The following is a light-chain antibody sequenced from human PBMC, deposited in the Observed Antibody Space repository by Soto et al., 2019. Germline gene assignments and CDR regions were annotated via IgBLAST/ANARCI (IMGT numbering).Light chain of an antibody. CDR3: QQYKSYSEFT. CDR1: QTINNW. J-gene: IGKJ4*01. V-gene: IGKV1-5*03. Sequence: DIQMTQSPSTLSASVGDRVTITCRASQTINNWLAWYQQKPGKAPKLLIYKASTLETGVPSRFSGSGSGTEFTLTISCLQPDDFATYYCQQYKSYSEFTFGGGTKVDIK. CDR2: KAS.